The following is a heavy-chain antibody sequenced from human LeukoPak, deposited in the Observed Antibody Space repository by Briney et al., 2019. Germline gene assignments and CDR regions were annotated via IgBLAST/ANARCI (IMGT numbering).Heavy chain of an antibody. CDR1: GFTFSIFG. D-gene: IGHD6-19*01. J-gene: IGHJ4*02. CDR3: AAGYSSGWRNLIDY. V-gene: IGHV3-30*03. Sequence: GRSLRLSCAASGFTFSIFGMHWVRQAPGKGLEWVALISHTGNNRYYADSVKARFSISRDNSKNTMYLQMDSLRAEDTAVYYCAAGYSSGWRNLIDYWGQGTLVTVSS. CDR2: ISHTGNNR.